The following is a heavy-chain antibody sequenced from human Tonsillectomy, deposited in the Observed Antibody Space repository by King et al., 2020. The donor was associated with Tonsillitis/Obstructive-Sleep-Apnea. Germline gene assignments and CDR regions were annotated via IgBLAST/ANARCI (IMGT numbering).Heavy chain of an antibody. CDR1: GGAISSHY. V-gene: IGHV4-59*11. CDR2: LHYSESP. Sequence: QLQESGPGLVKPSETLSLTCTVSGGAISSHYWSWIRQPPGKGLEWIGYLHYSESPYYNPSLKSRGTTSLDKSKNQFSPKLSSLPPADTAIYYCVRGSTGAFDIWGQGTMVTVSS. D-gene: IGHD3-10*01. CDR3: VRGSTGAFDI. J-gene: IGHJ3*02.